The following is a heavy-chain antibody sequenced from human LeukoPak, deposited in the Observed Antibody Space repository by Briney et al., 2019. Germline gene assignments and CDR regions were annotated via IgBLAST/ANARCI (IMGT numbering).Heavy chain of an antibody. V-gene: IGHV1-46*01. CDR2: ISPSGGST. D-gene: IGHD2-21*02. CDR3: ARSLLHCGGDCYSLDY. Sequence: ASVKVSCKASGYTFTSYYMHWVRQAPGQGLEWMGIISPSGGSTSYAQKFQDRVTMTRDTSTSTVYMEQSSLRSEDTAVYYCARSLLHCGGDCYSLDYWGQGTLVTVSS. CDR1: GYTFTSYY. J-gene: IGHJ4*02.